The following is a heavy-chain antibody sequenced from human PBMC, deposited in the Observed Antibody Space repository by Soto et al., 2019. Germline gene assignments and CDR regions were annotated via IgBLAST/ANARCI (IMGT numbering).Heavy chain of an antibody. D-gene: IGHD5-12*01. CDR3: ARDGQYRTDGFDI. Sequence: EAQLLESGGGSVQPGGSLRLSCAASGFTFSSHGMSWIRQAPGKGLEWISGLSRGGGSTYYVDSVKGRFTISRDNAKNTLELEMKSLRVDDTALYYCARDGQYRTDGFDIWGQGTMVTVSS. J-gene: IGHJ3*02. CDR2: LSRGGGST. V-gene: IGHV3-23*01. CDR1: GFTFSSHG.